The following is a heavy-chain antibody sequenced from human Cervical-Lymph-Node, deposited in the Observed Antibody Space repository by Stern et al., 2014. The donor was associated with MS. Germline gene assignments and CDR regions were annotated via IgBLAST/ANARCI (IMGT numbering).Heavy chain of an antibody. CDR2: INSDRSVI. CDR1: GSGFSNYW. Sequence: VQLVESGGGLVQPGGSLRLSCAVSGSGFSNYWMPWVRQPPGKGLVWVSRINSDRSVINYADSVKGRFTISRDNAKNTLYLQMNSLRVEDTAVYYWARDFGGSDDYWGQGTLVTVSS. V-gene: IGHV3-74*01. D-gene: IGHD2-15*01. CDR3: ARDFGGSDDY. J-gene: IGHJ4*02.